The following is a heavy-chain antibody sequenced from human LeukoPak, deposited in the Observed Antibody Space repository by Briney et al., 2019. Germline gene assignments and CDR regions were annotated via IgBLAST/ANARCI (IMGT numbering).Heavy chain of an antibody. Sequence: GGSLRLSCAASGFTFSSYAMSWVRQAPGKGLKWVSTISTGGGNTYYADSVQGRFTVSRDDSKNTLYLQMNSLRAEDTAVYYCAKDGGLWISAHWGDSWGRGTLVAVSS. J-gene: IGHJ4*02. V-gene: IGHV3-23*01. D-gene: IGHD2-2*03. CDR2: ISTGGGNT. CDR3: AKDGGLWISAHWGDS. CDR1: GFTFSSYA.